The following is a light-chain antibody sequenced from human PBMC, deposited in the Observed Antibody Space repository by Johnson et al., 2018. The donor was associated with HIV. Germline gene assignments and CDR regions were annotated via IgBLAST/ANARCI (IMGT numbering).Light chain of an antibody. CDR3: GTWDSSLSAGV. V-gene: IGLV1-51*01. CDR2: ETN. Sequence: QSVLTQPPSVSAAPGQKVTISCSGSSSNIGNNYVSWYQQLPGTAPKLLIYETNKRPSGIPDRFSGSKSGTSATLGITGLQTGDEADYYSGTWDSSLSAGVFGTGTKVTVL. J-gene: IGLJ1*01. CDR1: SSNIGNNY.